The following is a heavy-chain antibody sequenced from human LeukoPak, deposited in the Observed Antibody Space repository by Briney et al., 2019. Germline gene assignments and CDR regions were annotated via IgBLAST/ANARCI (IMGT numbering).Heavy chain of an antibody. J-gene: IGHJ3*02. CDR1: GYTFTGYY. CDR2: INPNSGGT. CDR3: ARVSVTTGDAFDI. D-gene: IGHD4-11*01. Sequence: ASVKLSCKASGYTFTGYYMHWVRQAPGQGLEWMGWINPNSGGTNYAQKFQGRVTMTRDTSISTAYMELSRLKSDDTAVYYCARVSVTTGDAFDIWGQGTMVTVSS. V-gene: IGHV1-2*02.